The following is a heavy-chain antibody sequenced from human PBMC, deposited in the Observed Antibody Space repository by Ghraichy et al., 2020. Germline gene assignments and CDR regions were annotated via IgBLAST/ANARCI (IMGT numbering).Heavy chain of an antibody. CDR1: GGSISSGGYS. V-gene: IGHV4-30-2*01. J-gene: IGHJ4*02. CDR2: IYHSGST. Sequence: SQTLSLTCAVSGGSISSGGYSWSWIRQPPGKGLEWIGYIYHSGSTYYNPSLKSRVTISVDRSKNQFSLKLSSVTAADTAVYYCARVGYCSSTSCGVVDYWGQGTLVTVSS. CDR3: ARVGYCSSTSCGVVDY. D-gene: IGHD2-2*01.